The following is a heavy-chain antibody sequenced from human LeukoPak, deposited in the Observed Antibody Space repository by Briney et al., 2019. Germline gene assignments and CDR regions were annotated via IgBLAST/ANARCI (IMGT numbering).Heavy chain of an antibody. Sequence: PSETLSLTCTVSGGSVSSGNYYWSWTRQPPGEGLEWIGYISYSGSTKYNPSLESRVTISVDTSKNQFSLKLSSVTAADTAVYYCARQGYCSSDSCYSSDWFDPWGQGTLVTVSS. CDR3: ARQGYCSSDSCYSSDWFDP. J-gene: IGHJ5*02. CDR1: GGSVSSGNYY. CDR2: ISYSGST. V-gene: IGHV4-61*01. D-gene: IGHD2-2*01.